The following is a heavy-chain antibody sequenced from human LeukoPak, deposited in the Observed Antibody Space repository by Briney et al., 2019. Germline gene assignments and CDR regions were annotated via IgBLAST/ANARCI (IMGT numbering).Heavy chain of an antibody. CDR2: IYTSGST. V-gene: IGHV4-4*07. D-gene: IGHD3-22*01. Sequence: PSETLSLTCTVAGGSISGYYWSWIRQPAGKGLEWIGRIYTSGSTNYNPSLKSRVTMSVDTSKNQFSLKLSSVTAADTAVYYCARGQAPLDYDSSGYYYPWYFDLWGRGTLVTVSS. CDR1: GGSISGYY. CDR3: ARGQAPLDYDSSGYYYPWYFDL. J-gene: IGHJ2*01.